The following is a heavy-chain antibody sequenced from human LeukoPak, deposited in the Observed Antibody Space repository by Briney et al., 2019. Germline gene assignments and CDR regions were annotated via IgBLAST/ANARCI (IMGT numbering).Heavy chain of an antibody. D-gene: IGHD4-17*01. CDR1: GFTFSSYG. CDR3: AKSRVTTDSGWFDP. Sequence: PGRSLRLSCAASGFTFSSYGMHWVRQAPGKGLEWVAVISYDGSNKYYADSVKGRFTISRDNSKNTLYLQMSSLRAEDTAVYYCAKSRVTTDSGWFDPWGQETLVTVSS. CDR2: ISYDGSNK. V-gene: IGHV3-30*18. J-gene: IGHJ5*02.